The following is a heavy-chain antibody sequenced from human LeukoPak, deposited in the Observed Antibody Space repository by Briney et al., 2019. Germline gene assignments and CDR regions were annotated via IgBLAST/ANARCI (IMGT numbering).Heavy chain of an antibody. Sequence: SQTLSLTCTVSGGSISSGGYYWSWIRQHPGKGLEWIGYIYYSGSTYYNPSLKSRVTISVDTSKNHFSLKLSSVTAADTAVYYCARLYCGGDCYSDYWGQGTLVTVSS. J-gene: IGHJ4*02. V-gene: IGHV4-31*03. D-gene: IGHD2-21*02. CDR2: IYYSGST. CDR1: GGSISSGGYY. CDR3: ARLYCGGDCYSDY.